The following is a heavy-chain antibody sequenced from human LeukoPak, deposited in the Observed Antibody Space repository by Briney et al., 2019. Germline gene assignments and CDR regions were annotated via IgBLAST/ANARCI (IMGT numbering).Heavy chain of an antibody. CDR1: GFTFSSYG. CDR3: RGSGSYYNVYNFDY. V-gene: IGHV3-23*01. CDR2: ISGSGVTT. D-gene: IGHD3-10*01. Sequence: GGSLRLSCAASGFTFSSYGMSWVRQAPGKGLEWVSGISGSGVTTYYADSVKGRFTISRDNSKNTLYLQMNSLRAEDTAVYYCRGSGSYYNVYNFDYWGQGTLVTVSS. J-gene: IGHJ4*02.